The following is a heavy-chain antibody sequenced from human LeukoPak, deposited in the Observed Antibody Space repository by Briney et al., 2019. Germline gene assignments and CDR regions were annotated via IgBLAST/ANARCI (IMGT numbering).Heavy chain of an antibody. D-gene: IGHD6-13*01. CDR2: IYYSGST. V-gene: IGHV4-31*03. CDR1: GGSISSGGYY. CDR3: ARDDAAAGHNFDY. J-gene: IGHJ4*02. Sequence: PSETLSLTCTVSGGSISSGGYYWSWIRQHPGKGLEWIGYIYYSGSTYYNPSLKSRVTISVDTSKNQFSLKLSSVTAADTAVYYCARDDAAAGHNFDYWGQGTLVTVSS.